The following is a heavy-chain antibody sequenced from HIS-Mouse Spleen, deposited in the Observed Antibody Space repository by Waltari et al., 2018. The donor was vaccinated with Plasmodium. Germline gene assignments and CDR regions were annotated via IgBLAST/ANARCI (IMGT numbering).Heavy chain of an antibody. CDR1: GGSISSGGYY. J-gene: IGHJ3*02. V-gene: IGHV4-31*03. D-gene: IGHD6-13*01. Sequence: QVQLQESGPGLVKPSQTLSLTCTVSGGSISSGGYYGSWIRQPPGKGLEWIGYIYYSGSTYYNPSLKSRVTISVDTSKNQFSLKLSSVTAADTAVYYCARVLSIAAAGKDAFDIWGQGTMVTVSS. CDR3: ARVLSIAAAGKDAFDI. CDR2: IYYSGST.